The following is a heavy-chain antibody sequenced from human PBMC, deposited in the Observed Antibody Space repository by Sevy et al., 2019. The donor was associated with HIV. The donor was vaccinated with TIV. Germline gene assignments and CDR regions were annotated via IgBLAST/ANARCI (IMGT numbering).Heavy chain of an antibody. D-gene: IGHD4-17*01. CDR1: GYRFTNFG. CDR2: ISGHDGET. CDR3: ARGVDSYGAYYYYMDV. V-gene: IGHV1-18*01. Sequence: ASVKVSCKASGYRFTNFGLSWVRQAPGQGLEWMGWISGHDGETNYAQRFQGGVTLTTDKSTRTAYMELRSLRSDDTATYFCARGVDSYGAYYYYMDVWGSGTTVTVSS. J-gene: IGHJ6*03.